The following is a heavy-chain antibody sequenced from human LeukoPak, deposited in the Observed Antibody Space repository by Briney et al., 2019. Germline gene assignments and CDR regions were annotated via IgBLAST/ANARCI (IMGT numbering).Heavy chain of an antibody. V-gene: IGHV3-7*03. CDR1: GFTFSSYW. Sequence: GGSLRLSCAASGFTFSSYWMSWVRQAPGKGLEWVANIKQDGSEKYYVDSVKGRFTISRDNAKNSLYLQMNSLRAEDTALYYCAKDIRFVRALDYWGQGTLVTVSS. CDR2: IKQDGSEK. D-gene: IGHD3-16*01. CDR3: AKDIRFVRALDY. J-gene: IGHJ4*02.